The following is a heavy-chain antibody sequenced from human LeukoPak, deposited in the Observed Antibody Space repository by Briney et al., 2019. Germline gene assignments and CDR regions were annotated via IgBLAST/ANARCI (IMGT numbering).Heavy chain of an antibody. Sequence: ASVKVSRKASGYTFTSYDINWVRQATGQGLEWMGWMNPNSGNTGYAQKFQGRVTMTRNTSISTAYMELSSLRSEDTAVYYCARAGGCSSTSCYAFDPWGQGTLVTVSS. CDR1: GYTFTSYD. CDR3: ARAGGCSSTSCYAFDP. V-gene: IGHV1-8*01. CDR2: MNPNSGNT. J-gene: IGHJ5*02. D-gene: IGHD2-2*01.